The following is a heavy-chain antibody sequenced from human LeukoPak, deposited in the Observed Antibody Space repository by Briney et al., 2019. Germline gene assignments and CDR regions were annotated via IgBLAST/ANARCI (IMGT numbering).Heavy chain of an antibody. J-gene: IGHJ4*02. CDR3: ARVGDDFGDYWDY. CDR2: IKQDGSEK. CDR1: GFTFSNYV. V-gene: IGHV3-7*01. D-gene: IGHD4-17*01. Sequence: SGGSLRLSCAASGFTFSNYVMSWVRQAPGKGLEWVANIKQDGSEKSHVDSVKGRFTISRDNAKNSLYLQMNSLRAEDTAVYYCARVGDDFGDYWDYWGQGTLVTVSS.